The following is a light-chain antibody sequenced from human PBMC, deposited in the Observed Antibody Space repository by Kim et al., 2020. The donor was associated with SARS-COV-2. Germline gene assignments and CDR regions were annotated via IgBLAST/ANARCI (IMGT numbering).Light chain of an antibody. CDR2: AAS. Sequence: DIQLTQSPSFLSASVGDRVTITCRASQGISSYLAWYQQKPGQAPKLLIHAASTLQTGVPSRFSGSGSGTEFTLTISSLQPEDFATYYFQRLNSYPLTFGGGTKVDIK. V-gene: IGKV1-9*01. CDR1: QGISSY. J-gene: IGKJ4*01. CDR3: QRLNSYPLT.